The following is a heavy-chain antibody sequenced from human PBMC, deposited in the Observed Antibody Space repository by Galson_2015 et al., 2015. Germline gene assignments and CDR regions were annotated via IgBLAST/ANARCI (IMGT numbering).Heavy chain of an antibody. J-gene: IGHJ4*02. CDR1: GFTFSDYS. CDR3: ARDAGTAMVPPQYYFDY. Sequence: SLRLSCAASGFTFSDYSMSWIRQAPGKGLEWVSYISSSSSYTNYADSVKGRFTISRDNAKNSLYLQMNSLRAEDTAVYYCARDAGTAMVPPQYYFDYWGQGTLVTVSS. V-gene: IGHV3-11*06. CDR2: ISSSSSYT. D-gene: IGHD5-18*01.